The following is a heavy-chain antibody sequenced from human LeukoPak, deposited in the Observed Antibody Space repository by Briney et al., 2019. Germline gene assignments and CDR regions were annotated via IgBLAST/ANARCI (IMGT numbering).Heavy chain of an antibody. CDR3: AKLSRPYYYGSGSYNPFYY. CDR2: ISGSGGST. V-gene: IGHV3-23*01. J-gene: IGHJ4*02. D-gene: IGHD3-10*01. Sequence: GGSLRLSCAASGFTFSSYAMSWVRQAPGKGLEWVSAISGSGGSTYYADSVKGRFTISRDNSKNTLYLQMNSLRAEDTAVYYCAKLSRPYYYGSGSYNPFYYWGQGTLVTVSS. CDR1: GFTFSSYA.